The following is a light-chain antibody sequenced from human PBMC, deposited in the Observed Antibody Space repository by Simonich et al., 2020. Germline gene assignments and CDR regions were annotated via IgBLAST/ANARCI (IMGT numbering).Light chain of an antibody. CDR1: QSVLYSSNNKNY. CDR3: QQYYSTPFT. Sequence: DIVMTQSPDSLAVSLGERATINCKSSQSVLYSSNNKNYLAWYQQKPGQPPKLLIYWESTRESGVPDRFSGSWSGTDFTLTISSLQAEDVAVYYCQQYYSTPFTFGPGTKVDIK. CDR2: WES. J-gene: IGKJ3*01. V-gene: IGKV4-1*01.